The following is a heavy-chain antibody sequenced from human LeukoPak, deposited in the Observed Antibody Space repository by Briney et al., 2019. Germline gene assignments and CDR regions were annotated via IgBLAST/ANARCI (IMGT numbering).Heavy chain of an antibody. CDR2: INHSGST. J-gene: IGHJ4*02. Sequence: SETLSLTCAVYGGSFSGYYWSWIRQPPGKGLEWIGEINHSGSTNYNPSLKSRVTISVDTSKNQFSLKLSSVTAADTAVYYCARGLQLLGYCSSTSCYAGNYWGPGTLVTVSS. V-gene: IGHV4-34*01. CDR3: ARGLQLLGYCSSTSCYAGNY. D-gene: IGHD2-2*01. CDR1: GGSFSGYY.